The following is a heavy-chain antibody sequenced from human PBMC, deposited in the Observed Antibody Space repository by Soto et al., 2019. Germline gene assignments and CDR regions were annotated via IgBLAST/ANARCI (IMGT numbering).Heavy chain of an antibody. D-gene: IGHD3-3*01. CDR1: GGSFKSGSYS. V-gene: IGHV4-61*01. J-gene: IGHJ4*02. CDR2: VYHTGRT. Sequence: SETLSLTCTVSGGSFKSGSYSWSWIRQPPGKGLEWIGYVYHTGRTSYNPSLKSRASISMDTFKNQFSLNLDSVTAADTAVYFCARDFAYFDSWGQGTLVTVSS. CDR3: ARDFAYFDS.